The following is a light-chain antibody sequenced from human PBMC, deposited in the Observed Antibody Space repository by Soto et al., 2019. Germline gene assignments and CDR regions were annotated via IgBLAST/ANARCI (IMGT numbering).Light chain of an antibody. CDR3: PSYDSGLSDLV. J-gene: IGLJ2*01. CDR1: SSNIGAGYD. CDR2: GNS. Sequence: QSVLTQPPSVSGAPGQRVTISCTGSSSNIGAGYDVHWYQQLPGTAPKLLIYGNSNRPSGVPDRFSGSKSGTSASLAITGLQAEDEADYYCPSYDSGLSDLVFGGGTKVTVL. V-gene: IGLV1-40*01.